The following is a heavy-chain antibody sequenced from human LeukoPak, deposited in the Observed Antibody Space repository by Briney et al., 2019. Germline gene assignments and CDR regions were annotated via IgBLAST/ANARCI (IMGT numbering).Heavy chain of an antibody. CDR3: ASLGGYCSGGSCFSPNNWFDP. CDR2: IKQDGSEK. J-gene: IGHJ5*02. D-gene: IGHD2-15*01. Sequence: GGSLRLSCAASGFTFSNYWMSWVRQAPGKGLEWVANIKQDGSEKYHVDSVKGRFTISRDNAKNSLYLQMNSLRAEDTAVYYCASLGGYCSGGSCFSPNNWFDPWGQGTLVTVSS. CDR1: GFTFSNYW. V-gene: IGHV3-7*01.